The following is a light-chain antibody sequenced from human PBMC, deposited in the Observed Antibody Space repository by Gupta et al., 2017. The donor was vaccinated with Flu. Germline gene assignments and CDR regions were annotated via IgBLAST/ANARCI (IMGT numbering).Light chain of an antibody. CDR1: QDIGSH. CDR2: GAS. Sequence: PATLSVSQGERATISCRASQDIGSHLAWFQQKPGKPPRLLIYGASNRETGIPARFSGSGSGTEFTRTIRSMKSEDFAVYYCQQYKSWPLTLGDGTXVEIK. J-gene: IGKJ4*01. CDR3: QQYKSWPLT. V-gene: IGKV3-15*01.